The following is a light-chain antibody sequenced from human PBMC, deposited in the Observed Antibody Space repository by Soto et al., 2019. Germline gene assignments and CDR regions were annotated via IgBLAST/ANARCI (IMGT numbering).Light chain of an antibody. J-gene: IGLJ1*01. CDR3: ASFRSGTILV. Sequence: LTQPASVSGSPGQSVTISCTGPRSDIGDSNFISWYQHSPGKAPRLLIYEVNNRPSGVSKRFSGSKAGNTASLTISGLLDDDEADYFCASFRSGTILVLGSGTKVTVL. V-gene: IGLV2-14*01. CDR1: RSDIGDSNF. CDR2: EVN.